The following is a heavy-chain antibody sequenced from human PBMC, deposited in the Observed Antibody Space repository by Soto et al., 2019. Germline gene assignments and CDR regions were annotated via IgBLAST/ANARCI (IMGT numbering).Heavy chain of an antibody. CDR2: IIPIFGTA. CDR3: ARGRSSSSEQTYYYYYYGMDV. CDR1: GGTFSSYA. Sequence: SVKVSCKASGGTFSSYAISWVRQAPGQGLEWMGGIIPIFGTANYAQKFQGRVTITADEPTSTAYMEPSSLRSEDTAVYYCARGRSSSSEQTYYYYYYGMDVWGQGTTVTVSS. D-gene: IGHD6-6*01. V-gene: IGHV1-69*13. J-gene: IGHJ6*02.